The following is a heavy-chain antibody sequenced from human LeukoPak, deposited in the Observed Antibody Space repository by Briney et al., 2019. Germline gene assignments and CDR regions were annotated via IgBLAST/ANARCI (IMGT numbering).Heavy chain of an antibody. CDR3: AKRGPPPGTYGNWIDP. J-gene: IGHJ5*02. CDR2: IEHDGQNI. D-gene: IGHD1-1*01. CDR1: GFSFTYND. V-gene: IGHV3-30*02. Sequence: GGSLRLSCAASGFSFTYNDMHWVRQAPGKGLESVACIEHDGQNIHYADSVKGRFTVSRDNPASTLYLQMNNLTREDTAVYYCAKRGPPPGTYGNWIDPWGQGTLVTVSS.